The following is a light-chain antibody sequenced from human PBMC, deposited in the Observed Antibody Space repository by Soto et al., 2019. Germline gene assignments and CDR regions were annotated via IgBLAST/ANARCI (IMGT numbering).Light chain of an antibody. V-gene: IGLV2-14*03. Sequence: QPASVSGSPGQSITISCTGTLSDIGAYNFVSWYQQHPGEVPKLILYDVNVRPSGASNRFSGSKSGNTASLTISGLQAEDEAYYYCTSWTTSTTMIFGGGTKLTVL. CDR2: DVN. CDR1: LSDIGAYNF. CDR3: TSWTTSTTMI. J-gene: IGLJ2*01.